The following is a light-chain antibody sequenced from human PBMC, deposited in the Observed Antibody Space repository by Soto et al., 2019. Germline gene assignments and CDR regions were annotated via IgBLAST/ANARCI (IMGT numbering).Light chain of an antibody. CDR3: QQSYNTPQT. Sequence: DIQMTQSPSSLSASVGDRVTITCRASQSISSYLNWYQQKPGKAPKLLIYAATSLQSGVPSRFSSRGSGTDFTLTISSLEPENFATYYCQQSYNTPQTFGQGTKVEIK. CDR2: AAT. CDR1: QSISSY. V-gene: IGKV1-39*01. J-gene: IGKJ1*01.